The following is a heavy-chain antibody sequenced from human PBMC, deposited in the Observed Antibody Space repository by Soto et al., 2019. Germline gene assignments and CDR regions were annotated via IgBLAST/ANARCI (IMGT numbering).Heavy chain of an antibody. CDR3: AKATATGGGAFDI. CDR1: GFICSSYD. CDR2: ILVDGRT. D-gene: IGHD2-8*02. J-gene: IGHJ3*02. V-gene: IGHV3-23*01. Sequence: PGGSLRLSCAASGFICSSYDMSWVRQAPGKGLEWVSTILVDGRTFYVDSVKGRFTISRDSSQNTVYLQMNSLTAGDTALYYCAKATATGGGAFDICGQGLMVTVSS.